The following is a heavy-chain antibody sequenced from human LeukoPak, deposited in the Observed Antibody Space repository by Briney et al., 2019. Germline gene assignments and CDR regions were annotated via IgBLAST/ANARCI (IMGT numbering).Heavy chain of an antibody. J-gene: IGHJ6*02. CDR1: GYTFTGYY. Sequence: GASVKVSCKASGYTFTGYYMHWVRQAPGQGLEWMGWINPNSGGTNYARKFQDRVTMTRDTSISTAYMELSRLRSDDTAVYYCARVLSSGYYAGDYYYGMDVWGQGTTITVSS. CDR2: INPNSGGT. V-gene: IGHV1-2*02. CDR3: ARVLSSGYYAGDYYYGMDV. D-gene: IGHD3-22*01.